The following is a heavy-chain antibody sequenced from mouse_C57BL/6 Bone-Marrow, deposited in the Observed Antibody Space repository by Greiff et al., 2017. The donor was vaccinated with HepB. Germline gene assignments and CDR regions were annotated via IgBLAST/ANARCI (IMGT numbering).Heavy chain of an antibody. CDR1: GFTFSDAW. D-gene: IGHD2-3*01. J-gene: IGHJ3*01. CDR2: IRNKANNHAT. CDR3: TKIYDGYYPWFAY. Sequence: DVMLVESGGGLVQPGGSMKLSCAASGFTFSDAWMDWVRQSPEKGLEWVAEIRNKANNHATYYAESVKGRFTISRDDSKSSVYLQMNSLRAEDTGIYYCTKIYDGYYPWFAYWGQGTLVTVSA. V-gene: IGHV6-6*01.